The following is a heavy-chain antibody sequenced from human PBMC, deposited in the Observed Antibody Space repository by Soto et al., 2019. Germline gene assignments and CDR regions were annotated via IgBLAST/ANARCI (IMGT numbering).Heavy chain of an antibody. J-gene: IGHJ4*02. CDR1: GFTFSTYA. Sequence: PGGSLRLSCAASGFTFSTYALSWVRQAPGKGLEWVSAISANGQGIYYADSVRGRFTISRDNSKNTIFLHMDSLRAEDTAVYYCAKDRNYPRDQFHYWGQGTLGTVS. V-gene: IGHV3-23*01. CDR2: ISANGQGI. CDR3: AKDRNYPRDQFHY. D-gene: IGHD1-7*01.